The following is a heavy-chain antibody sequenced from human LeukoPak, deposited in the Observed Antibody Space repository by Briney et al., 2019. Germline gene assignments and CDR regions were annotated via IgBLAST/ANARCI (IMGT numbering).Heavy chain of an antibody. J-gene: IGHJ4*02. CDR2: ISSNGGST. CDR1: GFTFSSYA. Sequence: PGGSLRLSCAASGFTFSSYAMHWVRQAPGKGLEYVSAISSNGGSTYYANSVKGRFTISRDNSKNTLYLQMGSLRAEDMAVYYCARLRYDILTGSLLDYWGQGTLVTVSS. D-gene: IGHD3-9*01. CDR3: ARLRYDILTGSLLDY. V-gene: IGHV3-64*01.